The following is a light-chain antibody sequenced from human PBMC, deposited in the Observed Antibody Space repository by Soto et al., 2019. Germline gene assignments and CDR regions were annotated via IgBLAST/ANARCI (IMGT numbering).Light chain of an antibody. CDR1: QSISSSY. Sequence: EIVLTQSPGTLSLSPGERATLSCRASQSISSSYLAWYQQRPGQAPRLLIFGASYRATGIPDRFSGSWSGTDFTLTISRLEPEDFAVYYCQQYSSSPPEFTFGPGTRVDSK. CDR2: GAS. J-gene: IGKJ3*01. V-gene: IGKV3-20*01. CDR3: QQYSSSPPEFT.